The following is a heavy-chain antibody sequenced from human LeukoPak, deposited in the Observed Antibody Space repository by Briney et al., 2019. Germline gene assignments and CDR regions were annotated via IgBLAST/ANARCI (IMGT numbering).Heavy chain of an antibody. CDR2: IKQDGSEK. CDR3: ARDFGPHDY. D-gene: IGHD3-10*01. J-gene: IGHJ4*02. Sequence: GGSLRLSCAASGFTFSNDAMSWVRQAPGKGLEWVANIKQDGSEKYYVDSVGGRSTISRDNAKNSLSLQMNSLRAEDTAVYFCARDFGPHDYWGQGTLVTVSS. CDR1: GFTFSNDA. V-gene: IGHV3-7*05.